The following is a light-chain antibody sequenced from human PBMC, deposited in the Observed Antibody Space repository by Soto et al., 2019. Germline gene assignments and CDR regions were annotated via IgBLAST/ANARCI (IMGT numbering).Light chain of an antibody. CDR1: QSISFY. CDR3: QQSYGTPYT. J-gene: IGKJ2*01. CDR2: AAS. Sequence: DIRMTQSPSSLSASVGDRVTITCRASQSISFYLNWYQQKPGKAPKVLIYAASSLQSGVPSRFSGSGSGTEFSLTISSLQPEDFATYFCQQSYGTPYTFGQGTKLEIK. V-gene: IGKV1-39*01.